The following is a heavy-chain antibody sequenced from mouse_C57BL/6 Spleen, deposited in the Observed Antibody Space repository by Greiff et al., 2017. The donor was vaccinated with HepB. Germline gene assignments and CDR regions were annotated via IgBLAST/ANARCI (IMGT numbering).Heavy chain of an antibody. CDR2: IDPENGDT. Sequence: VQLQQSGAELVRPGASVKLSCTASGFNIKDDYMHWVKQRPEQGLEWIGWIDPENGDTEYASKFQGKATITADTSSNTAYLQLSSLTSEDTAVYYCTTPLLRQYYYAMDYWGQGTSVTVSS. CDR1: GFNIKDDY. CDR3: TTPLLRQYYYAMDY. V-gene: IGHV14-4*01. D-gene: IGHD1-2*01. J-gene: IGHJ4*01.